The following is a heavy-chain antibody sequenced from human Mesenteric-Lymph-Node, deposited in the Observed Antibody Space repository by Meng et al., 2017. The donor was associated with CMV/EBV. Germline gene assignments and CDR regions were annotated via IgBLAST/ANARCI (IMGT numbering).Heavy chain of an antibody. J-gene: IGHJ3*02. CDR3: ARGVPDIPGDAFDI. CDR2: TSTSGGPI. D-gene: IGHD2-2*02. V-gene: IGHV3-48*03. Sequence: GGSLRLSCVSSGFTFSSYEMNWVRQAPGKGLEWVSYTSTSGGPIYYADSVKGRFTISRDNAKNSLFLQMSSLRVEDTATYYCARGVPDIPGDAFDIWGQGTMVTVSS. CDR1: GFTFSSYE.